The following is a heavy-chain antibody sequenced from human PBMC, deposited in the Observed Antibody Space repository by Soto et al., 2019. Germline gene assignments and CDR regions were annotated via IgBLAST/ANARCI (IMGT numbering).Heavy chain of an antibody. CDR3: ARIVVVAATMFDP. D-gene: IGHD2-15*01. J-gene: IGHJ5*02. CDR2: IYYSGST. Sequence: PSETLSLTCTVSGGSISSSSYYWGWIRQPPGKGLEWIGSIYYSGSTYYNPSLKSRVTISVDTSKNQFSLKLSSVTAADTAVYYCARIVVVAATMFDPWGQGTLVTVSS. V-gene: IGHV4-39*01. CDR1: GGSISSSSYY.